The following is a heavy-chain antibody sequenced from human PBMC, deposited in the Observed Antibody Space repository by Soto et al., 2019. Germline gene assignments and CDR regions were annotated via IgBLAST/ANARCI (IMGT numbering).Heavy chain of an antibody. CDR1: GFTFSSYG. CDR2: IWYDGSNK. V-gene: IGHV3-33*01. CDR3: ARDRWYRTMVYSLKRRSVGLDV. J-gene: IGHJ6*02. Sequence: RLSCAASGFTFSSYGMHWVRQAPGKGLEWVAVIWYDGSNKYYADSVKGRFTISRDNSKNTLYLQMNSLRAEDTAVYYCARDRWYRTMVYSLKRRSVGLDVWCHVTTGNVS. D-gene: IGHD2-8*01.